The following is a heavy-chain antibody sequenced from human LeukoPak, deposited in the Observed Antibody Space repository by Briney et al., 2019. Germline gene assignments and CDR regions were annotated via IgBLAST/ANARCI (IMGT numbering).Heavy chain of an antibody. CDR3: SRVGSSGWPNNFDS. D-gene: IGHD6-19*01. V-gene: IGHV3-33*01. CDR2: IWYDGSNK. CDR1: GFTFSSYG. J-gene: IGHJ4*02. Sequence: PGGSLRLSCAASGFTFSSYGMHWVRQAPGKGLEWVAVIWYDGSNKYYADSVKGRFTISRDNSKNSLYLQMNSLTAGDTAVYYCSRVGSSGWPNNFDSWGQGTLVTVSS.